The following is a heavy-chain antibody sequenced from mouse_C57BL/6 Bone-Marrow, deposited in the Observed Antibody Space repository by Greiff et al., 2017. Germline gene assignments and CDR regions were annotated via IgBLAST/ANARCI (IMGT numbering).Heavy chain of an antibody. CDR2: IDPSDSYT. V-gene: IGHV1-69*01. J-gene: IGHJ4*01. D-gene: IGHD2-13*01. CDR3: ARDWDGDYGDAMDY. CDR1: GYTFTSYW. Sequence: QVQLQQPGAELVMPGASVKLSCKASGYTFTSYWMHWVKQRPGQGLEWIGEIDPSDSYTNYNQKFKGKSTLTVDKSSSTAYMQLSSLTSEDSAVYYCARDWDGDYGDAMDYWGQGTSVTVSS.